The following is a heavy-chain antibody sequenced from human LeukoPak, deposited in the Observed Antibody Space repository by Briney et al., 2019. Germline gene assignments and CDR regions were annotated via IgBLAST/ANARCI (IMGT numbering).Heavy chain of an antibody. J-gene: IGHJ4*02. Sequence: GGSLRLSCAASGFTFSSYSMNWVRQAPGKGLEWVSSISSSSSYIYYADSVKGRFTISRDNAKNSLYLQMNSLRAEDTAVYYCAPKGGSYLYFDYWGQGTLVTVSS. CDR3: APKGGSYLYFDY. D-gene: IGHD1-26*01. CDR1: GFTFSSYS. CDR2: ISSSSSYI. V-gene: IGHV3-21*01.